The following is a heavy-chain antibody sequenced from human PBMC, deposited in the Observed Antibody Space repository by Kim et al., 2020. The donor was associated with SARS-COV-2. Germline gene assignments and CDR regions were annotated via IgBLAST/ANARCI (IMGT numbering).Heavy chain of an antibody. Sequence: SVKGRFTISRDNSKNTLYLQMNSLRAEDTAVYYCAKHPYSSSWSLGAFDIWGQGTMVTVSS. CDR3: AKHPYSSSWSLGAFDI. D-gene: IGHD6-13*01. V-gene: IGHV3-23*01. J-gene: IGHJ3*02.